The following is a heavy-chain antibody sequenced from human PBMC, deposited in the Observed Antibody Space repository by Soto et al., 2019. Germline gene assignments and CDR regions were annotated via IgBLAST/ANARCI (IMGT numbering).Heavy chain of an antibody. CDR3: ARVGCSGGKCYPSDALHD. V-gene: IGHV5-51*01. CDR2: IYPGDSDA. Sequence: HGESLKISCKGSGYTFSTYWIGWVRQVPWKGLEWMGIIYPGDSDARYSPSFQGQVTISADKSLTTAYMQWTSLRASDSGIYYCARVGCSGGKCYPSDALHDWGKGTQVKVYS. CDR1: GYTFSTYW. D-gene: IGHD2-15*01. J-gene: IGHJ4*02.